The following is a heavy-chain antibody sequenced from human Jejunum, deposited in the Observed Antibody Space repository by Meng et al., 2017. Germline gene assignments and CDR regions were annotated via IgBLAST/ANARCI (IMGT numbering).Heavy chain of an antibody. CDR2: VKTKREGGLT. Sequence: GESLKISCAASGFTLSTVWMNCVRQAPGKGLEWVGRVKTKREGGLTDDAAPSKGKFTISRDDSKSTLYLPMNNLKAEDTAVYYCTARLVTTNDYWGQGTLVTVSS. CDR1: GFTLSTVW. J-gene: IGHJ4*02. D-gene: IGHD2-21*02. CDR3: TARLVTTNDY. V-gene: IGHV3-15*01.